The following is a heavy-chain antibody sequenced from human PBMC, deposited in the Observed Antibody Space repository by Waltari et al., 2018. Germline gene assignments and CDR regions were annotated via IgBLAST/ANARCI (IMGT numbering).Heavy chain of an antibody. CDR3: ARDNGGSYSGFDY. Sequence: QVQLVQSGAEVKKPGSSVKVSCKASGGTFSSYAISWVRQAPGQGLEWMGGIIPIFGKANYAQKFQGRVTITADESTGTAYMGLRSLGSEDTAVYYCARDNGGSYSGFDYWGQGTLVTVSS. CDR2: IIPIFGKA. CDR1: GGTFSSYA. D-gene: IGHD1-26*01. J-gene: IGHJ4*02. V-gene: IGHV1-69*13.